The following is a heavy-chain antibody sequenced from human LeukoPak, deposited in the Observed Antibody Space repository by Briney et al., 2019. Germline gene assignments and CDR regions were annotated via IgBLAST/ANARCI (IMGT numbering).Heavy chain of an antibody. J-gene: IGHJ4*02. Sequence: PGGSLRLSCAASGFTFSSYSMNWVRQAPGKGLEWVSSISSSSSYIYYADSVKGRFTISRDNANNSLYLQMNSLRAEDTAVYYCARPDSSSSYAPYAIWGQGTLVTVSS. CDR3: ARPDSSSSYAPYAI. CDR1: GFTFSSYS. CDR2: ISSSSSYI. D-gene: IGHD6-6*01. V-gene: IGHV3-21*01.